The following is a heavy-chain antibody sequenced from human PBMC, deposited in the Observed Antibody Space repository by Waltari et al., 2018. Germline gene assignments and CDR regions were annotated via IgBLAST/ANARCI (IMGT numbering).Heavy chain of an antibody. CDR3: HLTGRNIVVMAATSPSFYSYIDV. J-gene: IGHJ6*03. Sequence: QVQVVQSGAEVKKPGASVKVSCKVSGYTLAGFSIHWVRRAPGKDLEWMGRLDPKDGHAVLAQNFQGRVTMTEDSSTDTAYMELSSLRPEDTALYYCHLTGRNIVVMAATSPSFYSYIDVWGRGTTVTVSS. V-gene: IGHV1-24*01. CDR1: GYTLAGFS. CDR2: LDPKDGHA. D-gene: IGHD2-15*01.